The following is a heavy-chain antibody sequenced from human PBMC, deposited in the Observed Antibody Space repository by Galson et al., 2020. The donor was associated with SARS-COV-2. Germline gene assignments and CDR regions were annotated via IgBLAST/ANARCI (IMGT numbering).Heavy chain of an antibody. V-gene: IGHV3-21*01. J-gene: IGHJ4*02. D-gene: IGHD6-19*01. Sequence: GGSLRLSCAASGFTFNSYSMNWVRQAPGQGLEWDSSISSSRSSMYYAESVYYAASVKGRFTISRDNAENSLYLHMNSLRVEDTAVYYCARGMAVSGANDYWGQGTLVTWSS. CDR2: ISSSRSSM. CDR1: GFTFNSYS. CDR3: ARGMAVSGANDY.